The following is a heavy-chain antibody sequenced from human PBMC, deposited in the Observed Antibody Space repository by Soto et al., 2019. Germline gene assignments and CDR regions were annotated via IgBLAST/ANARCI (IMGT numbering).Heavy chain of an antibody. D-gene: IGHD1-26*01. CDR3: ARQPLHRVGSSISTLDI. CDR1: GASIISSNSY. Sequence: QLQESGPGLVKPSETLSLTCTVSGASIISSNSYWAWIRQSPGTGLEWIGSVSFGRDTYFNPSLKRRITISADTSKNEISLNLNSVTAADTAVYYCARQPLHRVGSSISTLDIWGQGTVVTVSS. V-gene: IGHV4-39*01. J-gene: IGHJ3*02. CDR2: VSFGRDT.